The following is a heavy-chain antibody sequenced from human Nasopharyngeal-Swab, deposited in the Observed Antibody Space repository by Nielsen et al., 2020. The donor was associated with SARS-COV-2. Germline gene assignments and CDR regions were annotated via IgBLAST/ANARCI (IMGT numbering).Heavy chain of an antibody. Sequence: GGSLRLSCAASGFTFSSYGMHWVRQAPGKGLEWVAVIWYDGSNKYYADSVKGRFTISRDNSKNTLYLQMNSLRTEDTAVYYCAREGGIAAAAPGVNYWGQGTLVTVSS. CDR2: IWYDGSNK. CDR1: GFTFSSYG. J-gene: IGHJ4*02. V-gene: IGHV3-33*01. CDR3: AREGGIAAAAPGVNY. D-gene: IGHD6-13*01.